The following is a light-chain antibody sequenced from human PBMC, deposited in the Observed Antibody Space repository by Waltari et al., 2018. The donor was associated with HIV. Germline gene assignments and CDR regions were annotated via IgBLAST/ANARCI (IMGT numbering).Light chain of an antibody. CDR2: WAY. V-gene: IGKV4-1*01. J-gene: IGKJ4*01. Sequence: DIVMTQYPDSLAVSLGERATINCKSSQSVLYSSKNKNYLAWYQQKPGQPPKLLIYWAYTRESGVPDRFSGSGSGTDFTLTISSLQAEDVAVYYCQQYYDTPLTFGGGTKVEIK. CDR1: QSVLYSSKNKNY. CDR3: QQYYDTPLT.